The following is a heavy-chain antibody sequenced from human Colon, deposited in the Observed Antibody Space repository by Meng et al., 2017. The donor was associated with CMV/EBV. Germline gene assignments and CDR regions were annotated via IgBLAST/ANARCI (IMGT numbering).Heavy chain of an antibody. Sequence: GGSLRLSCAASGFNFKVYYMGWIRQAPGKGLEWISYITDTGSLIYCADSIRGRFTISRDNAKNALYLQMNSLRAEDAAVYYCVASSVIAPFYWGQGTLVTVSS. CDR2: ITDTGSLI. V-gene: IGHV3-11*04. CDR3: VASSVIAPFY. J-gene: IGHJ4*02. CDR1: GFNFKVYY. D-gene: IGHD3-16*02.